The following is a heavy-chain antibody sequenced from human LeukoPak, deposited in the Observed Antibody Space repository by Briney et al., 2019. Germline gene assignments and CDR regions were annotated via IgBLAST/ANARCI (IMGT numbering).Heavy chain of an antibody. Sequence: ASVKVSCKASGYTLTGYYMHWGRQAPGQGPEWMGWINPNTGGTNYAQKFQGRVTMTTDSSISTAYMELSRLRSDDTAVYYCAKDPLAGTAGTSSFLDYWGQGTLVTVSA. CDR1: GYTLTGYY. V-gene: IGHV1-2*02. CDR3: AKDPLAGTAGTSSFLDY. D-gene: IGHD6-13*01. CDR2: INPNTGGT. J-gene: IGHJ4*02.